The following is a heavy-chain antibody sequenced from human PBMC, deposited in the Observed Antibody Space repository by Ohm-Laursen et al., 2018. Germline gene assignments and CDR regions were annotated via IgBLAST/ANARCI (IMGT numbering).Heavy chain of an antibody. CDR1: EFSLSTSGMR. Sequence: TQTLTLTCTFSEFSLSTSGMRVSWIRQPPGKALEWLARIDWDDVKFYSTSLKTRLTISKDTSKNQVVLTMTNMDPVDTATYYCARSQSTGSYFDYWGQGSLVTVSS. D-gene: IGHD6-19*01. J-gene: IGHJ4*02. CDR2: IDWDDVK. V-gene: IGHV2-70*04. CDR3: ARSQSTGSYFDY.